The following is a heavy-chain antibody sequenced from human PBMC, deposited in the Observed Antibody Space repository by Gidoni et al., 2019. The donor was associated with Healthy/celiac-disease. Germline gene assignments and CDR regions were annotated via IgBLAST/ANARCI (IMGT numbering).Heavy chain of an antibody. CDR1: GFTFSSYS. D-gene: IGHD3-3*01. V-gene: IGHV3-21*01. CDR2: ISSSSSYI. Sequence: EVQLVESGGGLVKPGGSLRLSCAASGFTFSSYSMNWVRQAPGKGLEWVSSISSSSSYIYYADSVKGRFTISRDNAKNSLYLQMNSLRAEDTAVYYCARALTYYDFWSGFDYWGQGTLVTVSS. CDR3: ARALTYYDFWSGFDY. J-gene: IGHJ4*02.